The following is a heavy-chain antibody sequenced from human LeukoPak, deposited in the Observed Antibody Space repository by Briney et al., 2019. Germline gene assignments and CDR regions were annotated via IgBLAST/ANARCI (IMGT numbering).Heavy chain of an antibody. CDR2: IYYSGSP. Sequence: SETLSLPCTVSGGSISSGGYYWRWLRQHPGKGLEWIGYIYYSGSPYYNPSLKSRVTISVNTHKNQFPLALSSVPPADAAVFYCARDITTVIPNHNSFDPSGQRALLTVSS. J-gene: IGHJ5*02. V-gene: IGHV4-31*03. CDR3: ARDITTVIPNHNSFDP. CDR1: GGSISSGGYY. D-gene: IGHD4-17*01.